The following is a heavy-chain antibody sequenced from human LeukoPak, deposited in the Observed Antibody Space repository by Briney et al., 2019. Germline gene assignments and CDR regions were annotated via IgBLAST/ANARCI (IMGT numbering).Heavy chain of an antibody. CDR2: MNPNSGNT. D-gene: IGHD2-15*01. Sequence: ASVKVSCKASGYTFTRYDINWVPQATGQGVEGMGGMNPNSGNTGYAQKFQGRVNNTRNNPLRTAYMQVSRLRAEDTAAYYCARGDCSGGSCYPRFGAFDIWGQGTMVTVSS. V-gene: IGHV1-8*03. CDR1: GYTFTRYD. CDR3: ARGDCSGGSCYPRFGAFDI. J-gene: IGHJ3*02.